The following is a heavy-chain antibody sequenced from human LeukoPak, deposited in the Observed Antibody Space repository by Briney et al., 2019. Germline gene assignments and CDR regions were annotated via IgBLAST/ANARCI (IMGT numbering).Heavy chain of an antibody. J-gene: IGHJ2*01. Sequence: SETLSLTCTVSGRSISSGSYYWSWIRQPAGKGLEWIGRIYTSGSTNYNPSLKSRVTISVDTSKNQFSLKLSSVTAADTAVYYCARAPEKTYYDFWTRRGWYFDLWGRGTLVTVSS. D-gene: IGHD3-3*01. V-gene: IGHV4-61*02. CDR3: ARAPEKTYYDFWTRRGWYFDL. CDR1: GRSISSGSYY. CDR2: IYTSGST.